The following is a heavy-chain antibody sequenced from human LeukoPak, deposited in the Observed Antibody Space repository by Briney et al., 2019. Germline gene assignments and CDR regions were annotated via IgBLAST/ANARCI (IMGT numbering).Heavy chain of an antibody. D-gene: IGHD3-3*01. CDR1: GGSFSGYY. CDR3: ARGHYRYYDFWGRRAFDI. Sequence: SETLSLTCAVYGGSFSGYYWSWIRQPPGKGLEWIGEINHSGSTNYNPSLKSRVTISVDTSKNQFSLKLSSVTAADTAVYYCARGHYRYYDFWGRRAFDIWGQGTMVTVSS. J-gene: IGHJ3*02. CDR2: INHSGST. V-gene: IGHV4-34*01.